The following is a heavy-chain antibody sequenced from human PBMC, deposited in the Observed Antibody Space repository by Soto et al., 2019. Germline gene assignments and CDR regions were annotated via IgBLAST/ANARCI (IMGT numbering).Heavy chain of an antibody. CDR1: GGSFSGYY. CDR3: AREFIAVAGTGAFDI. CDR2: INHSGST. Sequence: PSETLSLTCAVYGGSFSGYYWSWIRQPPGKGLEWIGEINHSGSTNYNPYLKSRVTISVDTSRNQFSLKLSSVTAADTAVYYCAREFIAVAGTGAFDIWGQGTMVTVSS. V-gene: IGHV4-34*01. D-gene: IGHD6-19*01. J-gene: IGHJ3*02.